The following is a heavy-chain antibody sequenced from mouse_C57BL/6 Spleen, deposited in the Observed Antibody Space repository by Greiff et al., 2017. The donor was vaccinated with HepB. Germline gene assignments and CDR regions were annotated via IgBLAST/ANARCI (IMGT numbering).Heavy chain of an antibody. CDR2: INPSTGGT. CDR1: GYSFTGYY. D-gene: IGHD2-3*01. CDR3: AFYDGYGSFVD. J-gene: IGHJ3*01. V-gene: IGHV1-42*01. Sequence: EVQLQQSGPELVKPGASVKISCKASGYSFTGYYMNWVKQSPEKSLEWIGEINPSTGGTTYNQKFKAKATLTVDKSSSTAYMQLKSLTSEDSAVYYCAFYDGYGSFVDWGQGTLVTVSA.